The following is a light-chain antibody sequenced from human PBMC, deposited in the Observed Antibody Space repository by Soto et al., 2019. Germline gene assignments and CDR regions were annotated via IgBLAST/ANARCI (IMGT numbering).Light chain of an antibody. CDR2: EVT. V-gene: IGLV2-8*01. Sequence: QSALTQPPSASGSPGQSVTMSCTGTSSDVGGYNYVSWYQQYPGRAPKLMIYEVTKRPSGVPDRFSGSKSGNTVSLTVSGLQAEDEADYYCSSYAASNNFYFVFGGGTKLTVL. CDR1: SSDVGGYNY. CDR3: SSYAASNNFYFV. J-gene: IGLJ3*02.